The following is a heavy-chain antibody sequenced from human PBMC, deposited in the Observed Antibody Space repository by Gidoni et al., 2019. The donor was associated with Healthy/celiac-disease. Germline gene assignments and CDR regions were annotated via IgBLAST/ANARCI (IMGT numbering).Heavy chain of an antibody. CDR3: ARIRPNYGDYSDYYYYMDV. V-gene: IGHV4-34*01. CDR2: INHSGST. CDR1: GGSFRGYY. J-gene: IGHJ6*03. D-gene: IGHD4-17*01. Sequence: QVQLQQWGAGLLKPSETLSLTCAVYGGSFRGYYWSWIRQPPGKGLEWIGEINHSGSTNYNPSLKSRVTISVDTSKNQFSLKLSSVTAADTAVYYCARIRPNYGDYSDYYYYMDVWGKGTTVTVSS.